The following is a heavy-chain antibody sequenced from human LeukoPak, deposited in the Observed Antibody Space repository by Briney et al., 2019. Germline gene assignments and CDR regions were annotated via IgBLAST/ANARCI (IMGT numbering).Heavy chain of an antibody. CDR1: GGTFSSYA. CDR2: IIPIFGTA. V-gene: IGHV1-69*06. Sequence: GASVKVPCKASGGTFSSYAISWVRQAPGQGLEWMGGIIPIFGTANYAQKFQGRVTITADKSTSTAYMELSSLRSEDTAVYYCARIVAARWNWFDPWGQGTLVTVSS. D-gene: IGHD6-6*01. J-gene: IGHJ5*02. CDR3: ARIVAARWNWFDP.